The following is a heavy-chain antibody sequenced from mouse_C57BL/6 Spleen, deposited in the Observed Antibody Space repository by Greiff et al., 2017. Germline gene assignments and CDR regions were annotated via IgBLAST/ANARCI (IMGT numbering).Heavy chain of an antibody. D-gene: IGHD2-2*01. V-gene: IGHV1-85*01. CDR3: ARDGYRYAMDY. CDR1: GYTFTRYD. Sequence: VQLQQSGPELVKPGASVTLSCKASGYTFTRYDINWVKQRPGQGLEWIGWIYPRDGSTKYNEKFKGKATLTVDTSSSTACMVLHRLTSVDSGVNLCARDGYRYAMDYWGQGTSVTVSS. J-gene: IGHJ4*01. CDR2: IYPRDGST.